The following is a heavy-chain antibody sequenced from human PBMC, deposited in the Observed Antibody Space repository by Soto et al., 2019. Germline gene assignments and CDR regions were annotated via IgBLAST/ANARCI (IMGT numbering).Heavy chain of an antibody. Sequence: PGGSLRLSCTASGFTFGYYAMSWVRQSPGKGLEWVGFIRSKAYGGTTEYAASVKGRFTISRDDSKSIAYLQMNSLKTEDTAVYYCTRADQLLYRDAFDIWGQGTMVTVSS. J-gene: IGHJ3*02. D-gene: IGHD2-2*02. CDR1: GFTFGYYA. CDR2: IRSKAYGGTT. CDR3: TRADQLLYRDAFDI. V-gene: IGHV3-49*04.